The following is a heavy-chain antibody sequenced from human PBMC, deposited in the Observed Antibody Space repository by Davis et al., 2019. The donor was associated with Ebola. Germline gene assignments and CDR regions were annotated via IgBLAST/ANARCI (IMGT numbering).Heavy chain of an antibody. V-gene: IGHV3-74*01. D-gene: IGHD3-3*01. Sequence: SLKISYIASGFTFSDYCIHWVRQGPGEWLVCFSRIGPDACSKDYADSVKGRVTISRDHAKNTLYLQMSSLRAEDSAVYYCANLEWVNPDYWGQGVLVSVSS. J-gene: IGHJ4*02. CDR1: GFTFSDYC. CDR3: ANLEWVNPDY. CDR2: IGPDACSK.